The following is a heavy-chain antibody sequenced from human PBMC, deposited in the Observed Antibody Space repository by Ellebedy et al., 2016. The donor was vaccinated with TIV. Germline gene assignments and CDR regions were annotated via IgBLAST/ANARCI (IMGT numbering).Heavy chain of an antibody. CDR2: IIPIVGIA. CDR3: ARADDTAMVFDY. Sequence: AASVKVSCKASGYTFTSYYMHWVRQAPGQGLEWMGRIIPIVGIANYAQKFQGRVTITADKSTSTAYMELSSLRSEDTGVYYCARADDTAMVFDYWGQGTLVTVSS. D-gene: IGHD5-18*01. V-gene: IGHV1-69*04. J-gene: IGHJ4*02. CDR1: GYTFTSYY.